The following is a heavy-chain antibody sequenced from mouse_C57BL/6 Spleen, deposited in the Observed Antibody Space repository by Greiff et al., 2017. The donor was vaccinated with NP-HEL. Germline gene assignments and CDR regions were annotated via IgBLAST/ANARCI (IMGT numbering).Heavy chain of an antibody. CDR1: GYTFTSYW. Sequence: VQLQQPGAELVKPGASVKLSCKASGYTFTSYWMQWVKQRPGQGLEWIGEIDPSDSYTNYNQKFKGKATLTVDTSSSTAYMQLSSLTSEDSAVYYCARRPGYYAMDYWGQGTSVTVSS. CDR2: IDPSDSYT. CDR3: ARRPGYYAMDY. D-gene: IGHD4-1*01. V-gene: IGHV1-50*01. J-gene: IGHJ4*01.